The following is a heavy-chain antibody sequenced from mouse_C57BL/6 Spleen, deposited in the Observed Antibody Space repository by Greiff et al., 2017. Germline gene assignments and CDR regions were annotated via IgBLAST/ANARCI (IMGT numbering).Heavy chain of an antibody. J-gene: IGHJ2*01. Sequence: QVQLQQPGAELVKPGASVKLSCKASGYTFTSYWMQWVKQRPGQGLEWIGEIDPSDSYTNYNQKFKGKATLPVDTSSSTAYMQLSSLTSEDSAVYYCARRSSFDYWGQGTTLTVSS. CDR1: GYTFTSYW. V-gene: IGHV1-50*01. CDR3: ARRSSFDY. CDR2: IDPSDSYT.